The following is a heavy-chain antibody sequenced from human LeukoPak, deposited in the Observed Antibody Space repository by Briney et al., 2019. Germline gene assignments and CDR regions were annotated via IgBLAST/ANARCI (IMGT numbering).Heavy chain of an antibody. V-gene: IGHV4-39*01. J-gene: IGHJ4*02. Sequence: SETLSLTCAVSGGSISTSRYYWGWIRQSPGKGLEWIGSINYSGITYYTPSLQIRVTISVDTSKNQFSLNLISVTAADTAVYYCARLDYDAGGSFFDFWGQGTLVTVSS. D-gene: IGHD2-8*02. CDR1: GGSISTSRYY. CDR2: INYSGIT. CDR3: ARLDYDAGGSFFDF.